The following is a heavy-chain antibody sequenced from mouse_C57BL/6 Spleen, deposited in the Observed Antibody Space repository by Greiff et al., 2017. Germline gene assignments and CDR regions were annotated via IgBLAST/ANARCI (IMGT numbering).Heavy chain of an antibody. CDR3: ARRGLRLSWFAY. CDR1: GYTFTDYN. V-gene: IGHV1-18*01. J-gene: IGHJ3*01. Sequence: VQLQQSGPELVKPGASVKIPCKASGYTFTDYNMDWVKQSHGQSLEWIVDLNPNNGGTIYTQKFKGKATLTVDNSSSTSYLELRSLTSEDTAVYYCARRGLRLSWFAYWGQGTLVTVSA. D-gene: IGHD2-4*01. CDR2: LNPNNGGT.